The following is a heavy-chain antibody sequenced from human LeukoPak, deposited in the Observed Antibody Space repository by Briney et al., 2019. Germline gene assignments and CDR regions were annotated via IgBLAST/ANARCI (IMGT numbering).Heavy chain of an antibody. V-gene: IGHV4-30-2*01. CDR3: ARSGTYSSSSPDHDAFDI. J-gene: IGHJ3*02. D-gene: IGHD6-6*01. CDR1: GGSISSGGYY. Sequence: PSQTLSLTCTVSGGSISSGGYYWSWIRQPPGKGLEWIGYIYHSGSTYYNPSLKSRVTISADRSKHQFSLKLSSVTAADTAVYYCARSGTYSSSSPDHDAFDIWGQGTMVTVSS. CDR2: IYHSGST.